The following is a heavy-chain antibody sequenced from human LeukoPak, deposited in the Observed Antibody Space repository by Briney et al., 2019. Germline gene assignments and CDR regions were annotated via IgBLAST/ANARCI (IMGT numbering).Heavy chain of an antibody. Sequence: SETLSLTCAVYGGSFSGYYWSWVRQPPGKGLEWIGEINHSGSTNYNPSLKGRVTVSVDTSKNQFSLKLSSVTAADTAVYYCARANYNWNYWDYWGQGTLVTVSS. V-gene: IGHV4-34*01. CDR3: ARANYNWNYWDY. CDR1: GGSFSGYY. CDR2: INHSGST. D-gene: IGHD1-20*01. J-gene: IGHJ4*02.